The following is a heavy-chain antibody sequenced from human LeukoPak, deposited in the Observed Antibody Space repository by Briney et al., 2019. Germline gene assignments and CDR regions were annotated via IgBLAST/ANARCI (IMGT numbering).Heavy chain of an antibody. J-gene: IGHJ5*02. Sequence: ASVKVSCKASGYTFTSYYMHWVRQAPGPGLEWMGIINPSGGSTSYAQKFQGRVTMTRDTSTSTVYMELSSLRSEDTAVYYCTRDHYGDYVGGYWFDPWGQGTLVTVSS. CDR2: INPSGGST. D-gene: IGHD4-17*01. V-gene: IGHV1-46*01. CDR3: TRDHYGDYVGGYWFDP. CDR1: GYTFTSYY.